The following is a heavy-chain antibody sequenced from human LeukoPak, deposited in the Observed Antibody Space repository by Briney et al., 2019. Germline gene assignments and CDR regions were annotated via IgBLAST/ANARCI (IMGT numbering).Heavy chain of an antibody. CDR3: ARVKYNWNDIFENWFDP. CDR2: MNYNSGNT. CDR1: GYTFTSFD. V-gene: IGHV1-8*01. D-gene: IGHD1-1*01. Sequence: ASVTVSCKASGYTFTSFDINWVRQATGQGLEWMGWMNYNSGNTGYAQKFQGRVIMTRNISISTAYMELSSLRSEDSAVYYCARVKYNWNDIFENWFDPWGQGTLVTVSS. J-gene: IGHJ5*02.